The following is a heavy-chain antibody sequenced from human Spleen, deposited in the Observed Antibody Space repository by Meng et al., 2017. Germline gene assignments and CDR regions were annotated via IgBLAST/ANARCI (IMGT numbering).Heavy chain of an antibody. D-gene: IGHD3-3*01. Sequence: QGQLVQSGAAVEKPGASVGVSCKTSGYNFIEYWVYWVRQAPGQGLEWIGLIKPNGGDTNYAQKFLGRVTVTRDMSTTTVYMDMSRLTYDDTAIYYCLVLEGGWGQGTLVTVSS. CDR1: GYNFIEYW. J-gene: IGHJ4*02. CDR2: IKPNGGDT. CDR3: LVLEGG. V-gene: IGHV1-2*02.